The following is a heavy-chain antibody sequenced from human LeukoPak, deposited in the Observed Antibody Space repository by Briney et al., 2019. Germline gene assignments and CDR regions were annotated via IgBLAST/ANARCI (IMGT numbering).Heavy chain of an antibody. Sequence: SGTLSLTFSVSGGASSDYYWSWFRQSPAEGLEWIGYISHTGGTWAITYNPSLNIGVTISVDASKNPFSLKLNSVPAADTAVYYCARSGAPYYFSSWGQGIRVTVSS. CDR1: GGASSDYY. CDR3: ARSGAPYYFSS. CDR2: ISHTGGTWAI. J-gene: IGHJ5*02. D-gene: IGHD3-10*01. V-gene: IGHV4-59*01.